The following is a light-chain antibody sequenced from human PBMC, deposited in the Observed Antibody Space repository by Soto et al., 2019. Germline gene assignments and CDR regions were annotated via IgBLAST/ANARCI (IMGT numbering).Light chain of an antibody. CDR2: GAS. CDR1: QDISNY. CDR3: QKYNSAPWT. Sequence: DIQLTQSPSSLSASVGDRVTITCRASQDISNYLAWYQQKPGKVPNLLMYGASALRSGVPSRFSGSGSGTHFTLTISSLQPEDVATYYCQKYNSAPWTFGQGTKVEIK. V-gene: IGKV1-27*01. J-gene: IGKJ1*01.